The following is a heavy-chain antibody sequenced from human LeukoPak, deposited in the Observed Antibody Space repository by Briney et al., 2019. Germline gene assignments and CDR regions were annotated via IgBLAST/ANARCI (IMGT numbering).Heavy chain of an antibody. V-gene: IGHV3-9*01. J-gene: IGHJ4*02. CDR3: AKARRWLQLNDDFDY. CDR1: GFTFSSYA. Sequence: PGGSLRLSCAASGFTFSSYAMHWVRQAPGKGLEWVSGISWNSGSIGYADSVKGRFTISRDNAKNSLYLQMNSLRAEDTALYYCAKARRWLQLNDDFDYWGQGTLVTVSS. CDR2: ISWNSGSI. D-gene: IGHD5-24*01.